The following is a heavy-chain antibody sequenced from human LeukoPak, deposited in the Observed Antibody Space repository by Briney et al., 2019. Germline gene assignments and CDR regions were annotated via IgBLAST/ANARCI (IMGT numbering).Heavy chain of an antibody. CDR3: ARVVSSSWYWFDP. D-gene: IGHD6-13*01. V-gene: IGHV1-18*01. Sequence: ASVTVSCTTSGYTFTSYGISWVRQAPGQGLEWMGWISAYNGNTNYAQKLQGRVTMTTDTSTSTAYMELRSLRSDDTAVYYCARVVSSSWYWFDPWGQGTPVTVSS. J-gene: IGHJ5*02. CDR1: GYTFTSYG. CDR2: ISAYNGNT.